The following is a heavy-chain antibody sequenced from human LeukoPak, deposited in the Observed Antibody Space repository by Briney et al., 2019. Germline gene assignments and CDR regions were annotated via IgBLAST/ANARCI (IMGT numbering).Heavy chain of an antibody. J-gene: IGHJ4*02. CDR3: AGRVVVTSPLNFDY. V-gene: IGHV4-39*01. CDR1: GGSISSNSYY. D-gene: IGHD2-21*02. CDR2: FYYSGST. Sequence: SETLSLTCTVSGGSISSNSYYWGWIRQPPGKGLEWIGTFYYSGSTYYNPSLKSRVTISVDTSKNQFSLKLSSVTAADTAVYYCAGRVVVTSPLNFDYWGQGTLVTVSS.